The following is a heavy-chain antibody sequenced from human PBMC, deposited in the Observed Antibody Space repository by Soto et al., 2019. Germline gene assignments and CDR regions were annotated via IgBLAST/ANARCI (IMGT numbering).Heavy chain of an antibody. J-gene: IGHJ6*02. CDR1: GGSFSGYY. CDR2: INHSGST. V-gene: IGHV4-34*01. Sequence: SETLSLTCAVYGGSFSGYYWSWIRQPPGKGLEWIGEINHSGSTNYNPSLKSRVTISVDTSKNQFSLKLSSVTAADTAVYYCARGPLYYDTLTGYSPRYYYYGMDVWGQGTTVTVSS. CDR3: ARGPLYYDTLTGYSPRYYYYGMDV. D-gene: IGHD3-9*01.